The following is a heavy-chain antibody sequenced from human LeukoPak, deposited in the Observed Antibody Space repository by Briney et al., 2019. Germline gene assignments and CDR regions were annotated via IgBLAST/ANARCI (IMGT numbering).Heavy chain of an antibody. Sequence: GGSLRLSCAASGFTFSNYAMNWVRQAPGKGLEWVSAISGSGAATFNADSVKGRFTISRDNSKNTLYLQMNSLRAEDTAVYYCAKELSSGWYPYYFDFWGRGTLVTVSS. D-gene: IGHD6-19*01. CDR2: ISGSGAAT. CDR1: GFTFSNYA. J-gene: IGHJ4*02. V-gene: IGHV3-23*01. CDR3: AKELSSGWYPYYFDF.